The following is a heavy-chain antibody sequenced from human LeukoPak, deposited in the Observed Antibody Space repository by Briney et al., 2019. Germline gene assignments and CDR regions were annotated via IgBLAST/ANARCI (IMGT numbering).Heavy chain of an antibody. J-gene: IGHJ4*02. V-gene: IGHV3-21*01. D-gene: IGHD6-19*01. Sequence: GGSLRLSCAASGFTFSSHSMNWVRQAPGKGLEWVSSISSSSSYIYYADSVKGRFTISRDNAKNSVHLQMNSLRAEDTAVYYCARDLTSSGWYPYYFDYWGQGTLVTVSS. CDR3: ARDLTSSGWYPYYFDY. CDR1: GFTFSSHS. CDR2: ISSSSSYI.